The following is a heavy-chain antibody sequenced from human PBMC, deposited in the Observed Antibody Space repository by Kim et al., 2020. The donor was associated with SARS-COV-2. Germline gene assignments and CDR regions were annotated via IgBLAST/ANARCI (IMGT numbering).Heavy chain of an antibody. CDR2: ISGDNT. V-gene: IGHV3-23*01. J-gene: IGHJ2*01. CDR1: AFTFSNYA. CDR3: AKVLSHWYFDL. Sequence: GGSLRLSCAASAFTFSNYAMTWVRQAPGKGPEWVSTISGDNTFYVDSVKGRLTISRDDSKNTLYLQLNNLRAEDSAIYYCAKVLSHWYFDLWGRGTLVTVSS. D-gene: IGHD2-8*01.